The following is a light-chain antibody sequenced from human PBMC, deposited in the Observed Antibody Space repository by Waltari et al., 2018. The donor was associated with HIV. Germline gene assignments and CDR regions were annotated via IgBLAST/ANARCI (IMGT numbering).Light chain of an antibody. CDR3: CSYAGSYTEI. CDR2: DVN. CDR1: SSDLGGYAY. J-gene: IGLJ2*01. Sequence: QSALTQPASVAGSPGQSITISCTGTSSDLGGYAYVSWYQQHPGKAPKLMIFDVNKRPSGVPARFSGSKSGHTASLTISGLQADDEADYYCCSYAGSYTEIFGGGTKLTVL. V-gene: IGLV2-11*01.